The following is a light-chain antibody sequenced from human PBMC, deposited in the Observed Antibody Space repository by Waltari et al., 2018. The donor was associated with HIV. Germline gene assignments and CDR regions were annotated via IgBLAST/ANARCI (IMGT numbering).Light chain of an antibody. CDR2: EGS. J-gene: IGLJ3*02. CDR3: CSYADTSTWV. Sequence: QSALTQPASVSGSPGQSITISCTGTSSDVGSYNLVSCYQQHPGKAPKLMIYEGSKRPSGVSIRFSCSKSGNTASLTISGLQAEDEADYYCCSYADTSTWVFGGGTKLTVL. CDR1: SSDVGSYNL. V-gene: IGLV2-23*01.